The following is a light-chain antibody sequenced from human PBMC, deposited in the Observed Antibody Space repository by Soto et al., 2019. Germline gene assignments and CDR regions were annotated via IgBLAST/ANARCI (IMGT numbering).Light chain of an antibody. CDR2: GNS. CDR3: QSYDSSLSVV. CDR1: SSNIGAGYD. Sequence: QSVLTQPPSGSGAPGQRVTISCTGSSSNIGAGYDVHWYQPLPGTAPKLLIYGNSNRPSGVPDRFSGSKSGTSASLAITGLQAEDEADYYCQSYDSSLSVVFGGGTKLTVL. V-gene: IGLV1-40*01. J-gene: IGLJ2*01.